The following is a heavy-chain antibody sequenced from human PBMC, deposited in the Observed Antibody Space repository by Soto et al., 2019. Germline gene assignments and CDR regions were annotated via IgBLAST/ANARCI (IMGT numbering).Heavy chain of an antibody. Sequence: ASVKVSCKVSGYTLTELSMHWVRQAPGKGLEWMGGFDPEDGETIYAQKFQGRVTMTEDTSTDTAYMELSSLRSEDTAVYYCATDQTSGYSSGWLFDYWGQGTLVTVSS. CDR1: GYTLTELS. D-gene: IGHD6-19*01. J-gene: IGHJ4*02. CDR3: ATDQTSGYSSGWLFDY. CDR2: FDPEDGET. V-gene: IGHV1-24*01.